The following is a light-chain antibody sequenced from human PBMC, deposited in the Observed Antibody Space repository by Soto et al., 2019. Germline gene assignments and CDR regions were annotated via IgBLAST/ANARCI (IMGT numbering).Light chain of an antibody. CDR2: GAS. CDR3: QQYNNWVT. V-gene: IGKV3-15*01. J-gene: IGKJ4*01. CDR1: QSVKSD. Sequence: EIVMTQSPATLSVSPGERATLSCRASQSVKSDLAWYQQKPGHAPRLLIYGASSSATGIPARFSGSGSGTEFTLTINSLQSEYLAIYYCQQYNNWVTFGGGAKVEIK.